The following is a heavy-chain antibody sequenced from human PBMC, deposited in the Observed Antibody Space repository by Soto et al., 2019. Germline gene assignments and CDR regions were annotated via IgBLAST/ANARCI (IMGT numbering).Heavy chain of an antibody. D-gene: IGHD6-19*01. V-gene: IGHV1-69*13. CDR2: IIPIFGTA. CDR1: GGTFSSYA. CDR3: ARIRYSSGWYTGDFWYYGMDV. Sequence: GASVKVSCKASGGTFSSYAISWVRQAPGQGLEWMGGIIPIFGTANYAQKFQGRVTITADESTSTAYMELSSLRSEDTAVYYCARIRYSSGWYTGDFWYYGMDVWGQGPTVTVPS. J-gene: IGHJ6*02.